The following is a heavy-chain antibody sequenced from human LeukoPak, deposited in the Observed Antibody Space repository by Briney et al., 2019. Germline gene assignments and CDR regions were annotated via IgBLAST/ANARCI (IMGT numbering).Heavy chain of an antibody. CDR2: ISSSGSTI. J-gene: IGHJ6*03. CDR3: ARADIVVVPYYYYYMDV. D-gene: IGHD2-2*01. CDR1: GFTFSSYE. Sequence: GGSLRLSCAASGFTFSSYEMNWVRQAPGKGLEWVSYISSSGSTIYYADSVKGRFTISRDNAKNSLYLQMNSLRAEDTAVYYCARADIVVVPYYYYYMDVWGKGTTVTISS. V-gene: IGHV3-48*03.